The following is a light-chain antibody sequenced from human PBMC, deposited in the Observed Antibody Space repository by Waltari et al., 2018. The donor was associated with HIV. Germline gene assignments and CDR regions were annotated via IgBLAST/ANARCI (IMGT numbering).Light chain of an antibody. Sequence: QSALTQPASLSWSSGQSINIPCTASSSDSGAHTYVPWYQHLPSKAPKLLSYDVRNGPPGVSKRVSGSKSGNTSSLTISGLQTEDEADYYCNSYSTTYTPCVFGTGTRVTVL. V-gene: IGLV2-14*01. CDR3: NSYSTTYTPCV. CDR1: SSDSGAHTY. CDR2: DVR. J-gene: IGLJ1*01.